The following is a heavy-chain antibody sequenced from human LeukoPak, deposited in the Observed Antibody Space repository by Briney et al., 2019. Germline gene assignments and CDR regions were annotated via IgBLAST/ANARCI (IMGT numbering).Heavy chain of an antibody. CDR2: IYYSGST. J-gene: IGHJ3*02. CDR3: ARHSRYCSSTSCPPGAFDI. Sequence: PSETLSLTCTVSGGSISSSSYYWGWIRQPPGKGLEWIGSIYYSGSTYYNPPLKSRVTISVDTSKNQFSLKLSSVTAADTAVYYCARHSRYCSSTSCPPGAFDIWGQGTMVTVSS. D-gene: IGHD2-2*01. V-gene: IGHV4-39*01. CDR1: GGSISSSSYY.